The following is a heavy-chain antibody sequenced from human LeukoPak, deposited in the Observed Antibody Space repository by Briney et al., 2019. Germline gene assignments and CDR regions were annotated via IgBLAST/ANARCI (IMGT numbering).Heavy chain of an antibody. CDR1: GFTFSSYS. J-gene: IGHJ6*02. CDR3: VRGAYYFYGMDV. D-gene: IGHD3-16*01. Sequence: GGSLRLSCAASGFTFSSYSMNWVRQAPGKGLEWVSSISSSSSYIYYADSVKGRFTISRDNAKNSLYLQMNSLRAEDTSVFYCVRGAYYFYGMDVWGQGTTVTASS. V-gene: IGHV3-21*01. CDR2: ISSSSSYI.